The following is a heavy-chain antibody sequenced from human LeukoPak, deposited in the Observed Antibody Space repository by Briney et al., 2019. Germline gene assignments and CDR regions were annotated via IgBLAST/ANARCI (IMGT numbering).Heavy chain of an antibody. J-gene: IGHJ6*03. Sequence: GGSLRLSCAASGFTFSSYAMSWVRQAPGKGLEWVGRIKSKTDGGTTDYAAPVKGRFTISRDDSKNTLYLQMNSLKTEDTAVYYCTTGLGRYSYGSNYYYYYMDVWGKGTTVTVSS. D-gene: IGHD5-18*01. CDR1: GFTFSSYA. CDR2: IKSKTDGGTT. V-gene: IGHV3-15*01. CDR3: TTGLGRYSYGSNYYYYYMDV.